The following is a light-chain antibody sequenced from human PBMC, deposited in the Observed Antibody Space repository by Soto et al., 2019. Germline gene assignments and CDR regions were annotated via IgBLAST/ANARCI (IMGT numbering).Light chain of an antibody. J-gene: IGKJ5*01. CDR3: QQRSNWPPIT. CDR2: DAS. V-gene: IGKV3D-20*02. Sequence: EIVLTQSPATLSLSPGERATLSCGAIQSVSSSYLAWYQQKPGLAPRLLIYDASSRATGIPDRFSGSGSGTDFTLTISSLEPEDFAVYYCQQRSNWPPITFGQGTRLEIK. CDR1: QSVSSSY.